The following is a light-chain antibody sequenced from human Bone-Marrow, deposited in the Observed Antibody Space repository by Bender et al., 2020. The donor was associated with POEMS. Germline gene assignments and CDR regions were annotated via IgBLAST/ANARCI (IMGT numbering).Light chain of an antibody. CDR2: DVD. CDR1: Y. J-gene: IGLJ2*01. CDR3: SSYTGSTFSSSTTNIVA. Sequence: YVCWYQQHPDKAPRLIIFDVDSRPSGVSTRFSGSKSGNTASLTISGLQPDDEADYYCSSYTGSTFSSSTTNIVAFGGGTKLTVL. V-gene: IGLV2-14*03.